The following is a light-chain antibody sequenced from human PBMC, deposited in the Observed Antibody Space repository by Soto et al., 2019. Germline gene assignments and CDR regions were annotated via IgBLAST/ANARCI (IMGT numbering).Light chain of an antibody. Sequence: EIVMTQSPATLSVSPGETATLSCRASQSVSTNLAWYQQKPGQAPRLLIYAPSTRATGVTARFTGSGSGTEFTLNIGSLQSEDFAVYYCHQYKNWTPIFTFGPGNKVDIK. CDR3: HQYKNWTPIFT. CDR2: APS. J-gene: IGKJ3*01. V-gene: IGKV3-15*01. CDR1: QSVSTN.